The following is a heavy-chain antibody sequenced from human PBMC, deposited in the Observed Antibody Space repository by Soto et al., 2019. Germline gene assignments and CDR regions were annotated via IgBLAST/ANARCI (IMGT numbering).Heavy chain of an antibody. CDR3: ARDGYGALPIDS. D-gene: IGHD4-17*01. Sequence: QVQLVQSGAEVKKPGASVKVSCKASGYTFIEYGIIWVRQAPGQGLEWMGWTSVDNGSTNYAQKFRDRVVMPIDRSTTTAYMEMSSLRSDDTAVYYCARDGYGALPIDSWGQGTLVTVSS. CDR1: GYTFIEYG. J-gene: IGHJ4*02. V-gene: IGHV1-18*01. CDR2: TSVDNGST.